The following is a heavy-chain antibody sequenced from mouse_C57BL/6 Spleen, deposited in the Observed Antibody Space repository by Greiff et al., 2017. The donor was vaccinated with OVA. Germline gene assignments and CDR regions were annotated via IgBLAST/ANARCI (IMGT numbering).Heavy chain of an antibody. Sequence: VQVVESGPELVKPGASVKISCKASGYAFSSSWMNWVKQRPGKGLEWIGRIYPGDGDTNYNGKFKGKATLTADKSSSTAYMQLSSLTSEDSAVYFCARFDYYGSSPFDYWGQGTTLTVSS. CDR3: ARFDYYGSSPFDY. J-gene: IGHJ2*01. CDR1: GYAFSSSW. D-gene: IGHD1-1*01. V-gene: IGHV1-82*01. CDR2: IYPGDGDT.